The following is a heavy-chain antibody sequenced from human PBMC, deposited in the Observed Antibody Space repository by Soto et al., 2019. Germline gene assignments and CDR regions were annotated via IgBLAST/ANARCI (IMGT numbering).Heavy chain of an antibody. D-gene: IGHD1-26*01. CDR1: GDSIGTYN. CDR3: VRQGIGALHGLVDV. Sequence: QVQLQASGPGLVKPSDTLSLTCTVSGDSIGTYNWGWIRQPPGKRLEWIGYIYSNGGTSYNPALKSRVTISADTSTTQFSLRLSSVTAADTAVYYCVRQGIGALHGLVDVWGQGTKVTVSS. J-gene: IGHJ6*02. V-gene: IGHV4-59*08. CDR2: IYSNGGT.